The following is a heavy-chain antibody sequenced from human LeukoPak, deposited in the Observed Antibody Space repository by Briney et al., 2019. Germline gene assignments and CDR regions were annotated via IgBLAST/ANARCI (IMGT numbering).Heavy chain of an antibody. Sequence: PSETLSLTCAVYGGSFSGYYWGWIRQPPGKGLEWIGEINHSGSTNYNPSLKSRVTISVDTSKNQFSLKLSSVTAADTAVYYCARARSSYYYDSSGYALWFSFDYWGQGTLVTVSS. J-gene: IGHJ4*02. CDR3: ARARSSYYYDSSGYALWFSFDY. D-gene: IGHD3-22*01. CDR1: GGSFSGYY. V-gene: IGHV4-34*01. CDR2: INHSGST.